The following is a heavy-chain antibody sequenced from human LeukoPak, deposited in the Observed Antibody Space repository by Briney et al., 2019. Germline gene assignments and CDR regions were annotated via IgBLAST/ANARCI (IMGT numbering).Heavy chain of an antibody. Sequence: GGSLRLSCAASGFTFSSYAMSWVRQAPGKGLEWVSAISGSGGSTYYAEGRFTISRDNSKNTLYLQMNSLRAEDTAVYYCAKEPSSSWYGTHFDYWGQGTLVTVSS. V-gene: IGHV3-23*01. CDR2: ISGSGGST. CDR1: GFTFSSYA. CDR3: AKEPSSSWYGTHFDY. D-gene: IGHD6-13*01. J-gene: IGHJ4*02.